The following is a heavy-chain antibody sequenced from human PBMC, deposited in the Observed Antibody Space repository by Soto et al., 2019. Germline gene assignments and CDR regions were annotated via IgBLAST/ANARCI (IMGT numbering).Heavy chain of an antibody. J-gene: IGHJ3*02. V-gene: IGHV1-69*01. Sequence: QVQLVQSGAEVKKPGSSVKVSCKASGGTFSSYAISWVQQAPGQGLEWMGGIIPIFGTANYAQKFQGRVTITADESTHTAYMELSRLRSEDTAVYYCAPPLWQLLGAGAFDIWGQGTMVTVSS. CDR2: IIPIFGTA. CDR3: APPLWQLLGAGAFDI. CDR1: GGTFSSYA. D-gene: IGHD2-15*01.